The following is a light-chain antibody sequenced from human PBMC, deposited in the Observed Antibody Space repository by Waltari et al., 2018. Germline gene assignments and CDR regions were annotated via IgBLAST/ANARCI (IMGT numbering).Light chain of an antibody. CDR1: SGSVSTSYF. V-gene: IGLV8-61*01. J-gene: IGLJ3*02. CDR3: VLYMGGGIWV. CDR2: STN. Sequence: QTVVTQEPSFSVSPGGTVTLTCGLTSGSVSTSYFPSWYQQTPGQAPRTLIYSTNTRSSGVPERFSGSILENKAALTITGAQADDESDYYCVLYMGGGIWVFGGGTKLTVL.